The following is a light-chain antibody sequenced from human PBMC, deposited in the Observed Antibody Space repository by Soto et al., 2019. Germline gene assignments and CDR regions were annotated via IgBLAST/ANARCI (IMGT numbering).Light chain of an antibody. V-gene: IGKV1-39*01. Sequence: DVQMTQSPFSLSASVGDIVTITCRASQTINSYLNWYQQKPGKAPKLLIYAASSLKSGVPSRFSGSGSGTDFTLTISNLQPEDFASYYCQQSYSTFKTIGQGTKVESK. CDR1: QTINSY. CDR2: AAS. CDR3: QQSYSTFKT. J-gene: IGKJ1*01.